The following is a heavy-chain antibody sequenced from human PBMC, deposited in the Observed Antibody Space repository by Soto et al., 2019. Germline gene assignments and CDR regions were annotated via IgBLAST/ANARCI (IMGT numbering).Heavy chain of an antibody. J-gene: IGHJ5*02. D-gene: IGHD2-15*01. CDR1: GGSISSGDYY. CDR3: AREVVVVAARGVWFDP. Sequence: PSETLSLTCTVSGGSISSGDYYWSWIRQPPGKGLEWIGYIYYSGSTYYNPSLKSRVTISVDTSKNQFSLKLSSVTAADTAVYYCAREVVVVAARGVWFDPWGQGTLVTVPQ. CDR2: IYYSGST. V-gene: IGHV4-30-4*01.